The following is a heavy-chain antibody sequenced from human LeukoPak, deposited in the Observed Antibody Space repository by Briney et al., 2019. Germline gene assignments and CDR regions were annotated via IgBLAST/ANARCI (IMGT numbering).Heavy chain of an antibody. CDR2: IYYSGST. J-gene: IGHJ6*02. V-gene: IGHV4-30-4*01. Sequence: SETLSLTCTDSGGSISSGDYYWSWIRQPPGKGLEWIGYIYYSGSTYYNPSLKSRVTISVDTSKNQFSLKLSSVTAADTAVYYCARTVRSGYYSYYYYGMDVWGQGTTVTVSS. D-gene: IGHD3-3*01. CDR1: GGSISSGDYY. CDR3: ARTVRSGYYSYYYYGMDV.